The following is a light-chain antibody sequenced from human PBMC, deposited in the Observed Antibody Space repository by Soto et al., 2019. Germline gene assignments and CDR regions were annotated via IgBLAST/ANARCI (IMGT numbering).Light chain of an antibody. Sequence: EIVLTQSPGTLSLSPGERATLSCRASQSVSSSYLAWYQQKPGQAPRLLIYGASSRPTGIPAKFSGGGSGTEFSLTISSLQSEDFAVYYCQQYNNLWTFGQGTKVDI. J-gene: IGKJ1*01. CDR1: QSVSSSY. CDR2: GAS. V-gene: IGKV3-20*01. CDR3: QQYNNLWT.